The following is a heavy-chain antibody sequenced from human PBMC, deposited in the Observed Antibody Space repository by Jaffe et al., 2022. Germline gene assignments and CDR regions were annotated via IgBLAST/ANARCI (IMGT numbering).Heavy chain of an antibody. Sequence: EVQLVESGGVVVQPGGSLRLSCAASGFTFDDYAMHWVRQAPGKGLEWVSLISWDGGSTYYADSVKGRFTISRDNSKNSLYLQMNSLRAEDTALYYCAKDGTVVTPYYYYYMDVWGKGTTVTVSS. D-gene: IGHD2-21*02. CDR1: GFTFDDYA. CDR2: ISWDGGST. CDR3: AKDGTVVTPYYYYYMDV. J-gene: IGHJ6*03. V-gene: IGHV3-43D*04.